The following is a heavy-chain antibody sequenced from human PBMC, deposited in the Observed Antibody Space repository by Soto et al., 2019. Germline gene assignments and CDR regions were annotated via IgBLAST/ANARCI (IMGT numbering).Heavy chain of an antibody. CDR1: SGEA. Sequence: SGEAVAWIRQPPGKALEWLALIYWDDDKRYNPTLKTRLTITKDTSKNQVVITLTNMDPVDTATYYCARYVSTSPAGWFDPWGQGILVTVSS. CDR3: ARYVSTSPAGWFDP. D-gene: IGHD3-10*01. V-gene: IGHV2-5*02. J-gene: IGHJ5*02. CDR2: IYWDDDK.